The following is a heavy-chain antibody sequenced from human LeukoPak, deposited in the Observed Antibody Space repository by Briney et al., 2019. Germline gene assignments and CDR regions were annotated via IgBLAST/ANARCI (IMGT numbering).Heavy chain of an antibody. J-gene: IGHJ4*02. CDR2: IYYSGST. Sequence: SETLSLTCTVSGGSISSSSYYWGWIRQPPGKGLEWIGNIYYSGSTYYNPSLKSRVTISVDTSKNQFSLKLSSVTAADTAVYYCAGGYDPDSFDYWGQGTLVTVSS. D-gene: IGHD5-12*01. V-gene: IGHV4-39*07. CDR3: AGGYDPDSFDY. CDR1: GGSISSSSYY.